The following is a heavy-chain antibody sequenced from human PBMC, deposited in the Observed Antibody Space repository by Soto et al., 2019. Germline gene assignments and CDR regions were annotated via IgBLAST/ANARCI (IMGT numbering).Heavy chain of an antibody. D-gene: IGHD6-13*01. Sequence: SETLSLTCTVSSDSISSYYWSWIRQPPGKRLEWIGYISYSGSTGYNPSLKSRVTISGDTSKNQFSLEVSSVTAADTAVYYCARGTSWQLPFDYWGQGTLVTVSS. CDR2: ISYSGST. CDR3: ARGTSWQLPFDY. J-gene: IGHJ4*02. V-gene: IGHV4-59*01. CDR1: SDSISSYY.